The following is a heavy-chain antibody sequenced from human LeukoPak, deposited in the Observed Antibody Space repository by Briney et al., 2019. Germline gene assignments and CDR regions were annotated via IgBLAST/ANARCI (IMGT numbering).Heavy chain of an antibody. CDR3: ARSAGNSNWFDP. J-gene: IGHJ5*02. V-gene: IGHV1-2*02. D-gene: IGHD4-23*01. Sequence: ASVKVSCKGSGYTFTGYYMHWVRQAPGQGVEWMGWINPNSGGTNYAQKFQGRVTMTRDTSISTAYMELSRLRSDDTAVYYCARSAGNSNWFDPWGQGTLVTVSS. CDR1: GYTFTGYY. CDR2: INPNSGGT.